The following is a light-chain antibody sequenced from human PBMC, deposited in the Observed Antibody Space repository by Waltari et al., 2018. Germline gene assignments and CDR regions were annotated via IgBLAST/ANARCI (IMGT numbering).Light chain of an antibody. J-gene: IGLJ2*01. Sequence: QAGLTQPPSVSKDLRQTATLTCTGNNNNVGNQGAAWLQQHQGHPPKLLSYRNNNRPSGISESFSASRSGNTASLTITGLQPEDEADYYCSAWDGNLNAWIFGGGTRLTVL. CDR2: RNN. CDR3: SAWDGNLNAWI. CDR1: NNNVGNQG. V-gene: IGLV10-54*04.